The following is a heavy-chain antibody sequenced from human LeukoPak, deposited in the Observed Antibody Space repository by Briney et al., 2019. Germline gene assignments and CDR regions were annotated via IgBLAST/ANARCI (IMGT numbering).Heavy chain of an antibody. CDR1: GYTFTGYY. J-gene: IGHJ4*02. CDR3: ARDQDSSSWFYFVY. V-gene: IGHV1-2*06. CDR2: INPNSGGT. Sequence: GASVKVSCKASGYTFTGYYMHWVRQAPGQGLEWMGRINPNSGGTNYAQKFQGRVTMTRDTSISTAYMELSRLRSDDTAVYYCARDQDSSSWFYFVYWGQGTLVTVSS. D-gene: IGHD6-13*01.